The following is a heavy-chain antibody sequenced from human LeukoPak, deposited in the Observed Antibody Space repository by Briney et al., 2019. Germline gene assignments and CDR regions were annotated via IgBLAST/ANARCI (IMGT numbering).Heavy chain of an antibody. J-gene: IGHJ6*04. D-gene: IGHD4-17*01. CDR2: ISAYNGNT. V-gene: IGHV1-18*01. Sequence: GASVKVSCTASGYTFTSYGVSWVRQAPGQGGEWMGWISAYNGNTNYAQKLQGRVTMTTDTSTSTAYMELRSLRSDDTAVYYCARDDYGAPMDVWGKGTAVTVSS. CDR3: ARDDYGAPMDV. CDR1: GYTFTSYG.